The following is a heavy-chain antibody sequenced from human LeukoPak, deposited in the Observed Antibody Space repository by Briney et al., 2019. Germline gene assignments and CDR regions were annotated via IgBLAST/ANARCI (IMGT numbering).Heavy chain of an antibody. CDR2: IKQDGSEI. CDR3: ARVLGYGWFDP. CDR1: GFTFSSYA. D-gene: IGHD5-18*01. V-gene: IGHV3-7*01. Sequence: PGGSLRLSCAASGFTFSSYAMSWVRQAPGKGLEWVANIKQDGSEIYYVDSVKGRFTISRDNAKNSLYLQMNSLSAEDTAVYYCARVLGYGWFDPWGQGTLVTVSS. J-gene: IGHJ5*02.